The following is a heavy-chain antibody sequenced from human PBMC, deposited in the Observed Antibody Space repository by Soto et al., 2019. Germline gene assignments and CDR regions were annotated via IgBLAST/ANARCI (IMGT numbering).Heavy chain of an antibody. CDR3: ARDYGVYVFDY. D-gene: IGHD4-17*01. V-gene: IGHV4-30-2*01. J-gene: IGHJ4*02. CDR2: IYHSGST. CDR1: GGSISSGGYS. Sequence: QLQLQESGSGLVKPSQTLSLTCAVSGGSISSGGYSWSWIRQPPGKGLEWIGYIYHSGSTYYNPSHKRRVTISVDRSTNKFSLKLSSVTAVDTAVYSCARDYGVYVFDYWGQGTLVTVSS.